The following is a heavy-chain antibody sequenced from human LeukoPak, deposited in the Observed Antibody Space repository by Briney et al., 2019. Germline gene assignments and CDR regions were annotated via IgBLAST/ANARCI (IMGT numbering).Heavy chain of an antibody. J-gene: IGHJ4*02. CDR2: IFYSGIT. CDR3: ARLRHRTGGSYPSDFDY. V-gene: IGHV4-39*07. D-gene: IGHD1-26*01. CDR1: GGSISSYY. Sequence: SETLSLTCTVSGGSISSYYWGWIRQPSGKGLDWIANIFYSGITYYNPSLQSRVTISLDTSKNQFSLILRSVTAADTAVYYCARLRHRTGGSYPSDFDYWGQGALVTVSS.